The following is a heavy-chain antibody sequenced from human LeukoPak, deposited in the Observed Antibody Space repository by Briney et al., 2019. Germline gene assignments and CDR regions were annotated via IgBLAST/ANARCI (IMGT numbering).Heavy chain of an antibody. Sequence: GGSLRLSCAASGFTFSSYWMHWVRQAPGKGLVWVSRINSDGSSTSYADSVKGRFTISRDNSKNTLYLQMNSLRAEDTAVYYCAKDRGYYDSSGYRYFDYWGQGTLVTVSS. CDR2: INSDGSST. D-gene: IGHD3-22*01. J-gene: IGHJ4*02. V-gene: IGHV3-74*01. CDR3: AKDRGYYDSSGYRYFDY. CDR1: GFTFSSYW.